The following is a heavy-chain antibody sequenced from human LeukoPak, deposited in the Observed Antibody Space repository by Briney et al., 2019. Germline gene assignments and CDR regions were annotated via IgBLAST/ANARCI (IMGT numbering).Heavy chain of an antibody. J-gene: IGHJ4*02. Sequence: ASVKVSCKASGSSFTFYDINWGRQATGQGLEWMGWMNPNSGNTGYAQKFQGRVTITRITSISTAYMELSSLRSEDTAVYYCARGIGQGYSRYGFDYWGQGTLVTVSS. V-gene: IGHV1-8*03. CDR3: ARGIGQGYSRYGFDY. CDR2: MNPNSGNT. CDR1: GSSFTFYD. D-gene: IGHD4-11*01.